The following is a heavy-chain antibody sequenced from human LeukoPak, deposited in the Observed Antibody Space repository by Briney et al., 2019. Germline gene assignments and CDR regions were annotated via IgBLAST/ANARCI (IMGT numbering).Heavy chain of an antibody. CDR3: ARVGYSSSYYWGIDY. J-gene: IGHJ4*02. D-gene: IGHD6-6*01. CDR2: INHSGST. CDR1: GGSFSGYY. V-gene: IGHV4-34*01. Sequence: SETLSLTCAVYGGSFSGYYWSWIRQPPGKGLEGIGEINHSGSTNYNPSLKSRVTISVDTSKNQFSLKLSSVTAADTAVYYCARVGYSSSYYWGIDYWGQGTLVTVSS.